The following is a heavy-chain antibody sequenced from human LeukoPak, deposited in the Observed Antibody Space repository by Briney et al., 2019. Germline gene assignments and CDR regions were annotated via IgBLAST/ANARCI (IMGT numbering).Heavy chain of an antibody. D-gene: IGHD1-26*01. CDR1: GLSITSSSYL. CDR2: IYYTGGP. Sequence: NSWDTLSLTCTVSGLSITSSSYLCGWIRHPPGKRLGWMWSIYYTGGPYYNPALKSRLLISLGTSKNHFSQKLSSVSAADRAVYYCARGGGAGRAFDIWGQGTMVTVSS. V-gene: IGHV4-39*02. J-gene: IGHJ3*02. CDR3: ARGGGAGRAFDI.